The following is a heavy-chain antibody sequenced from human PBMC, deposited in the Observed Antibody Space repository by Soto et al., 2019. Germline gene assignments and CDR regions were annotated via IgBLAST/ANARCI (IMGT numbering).Heavy chain of an antibody. CDR3: AKDRVGSGYSYGSFDY. Sequence: GGSLRLSCAASGFTFSSYAMSWVRQAPGKGLEWVSAISGSGGSTYYADSVKGRFTISRDNSKNTLYLQMNSLRAEDTAVYYCAKDRVGSGYSYGSFDYWGQGTLVTVSS. D-gene: IGHD5-18*01. V-gene: IGHV3-23*01. CDR2: ISGSGGST. CDR1: GFTFSSYA. J-gene: IGHJ4*02.